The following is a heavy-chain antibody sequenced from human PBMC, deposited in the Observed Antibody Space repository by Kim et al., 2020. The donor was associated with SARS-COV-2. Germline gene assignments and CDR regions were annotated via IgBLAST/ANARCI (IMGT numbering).Heavy chain of an antibody. CDR3: ARGTWGGGGWGYGSGQYNRFDP. D-gene: IGHD3-10*01. J-gene: IGHJ5*02. CDR1: GYTFTSSH. Sequence: ASVKVSCKASGYTFTSSHIQWVRQAPGQGLEWMGVINPSGGSTTYAQKLQGRVIMTRDTSTGTVYMELSSLRSEDTARYYCARGTWGGGGWGYGSGQYNRFDPWGPGALVTVSS. CDR2: INPSGGST. V-gene: IGHV1-46*03.